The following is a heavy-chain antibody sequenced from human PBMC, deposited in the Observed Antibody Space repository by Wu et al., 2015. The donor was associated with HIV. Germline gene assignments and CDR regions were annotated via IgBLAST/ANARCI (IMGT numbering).Heavy chain of an antibody. CDR2: INPNNGGT. Sequence: QVQLVQSGAEVKKPGASVKVSCKASGYTFIDYYMHWVRQAPGQGLEWMGWINPNNGGTNYAQKFQGRVTMTRDTSISTAYMELSRLRSDDTAVYYCARVLVAVTRNWYFDLWGRGTLVTVSS. V-gene: IGHV1-2*02. CDR1: GYTFIDYY. CDR3: ARVLVAVTRNWYFDL. D-gene: IGHD4-11*01. J-gene: IGHJ2*01.